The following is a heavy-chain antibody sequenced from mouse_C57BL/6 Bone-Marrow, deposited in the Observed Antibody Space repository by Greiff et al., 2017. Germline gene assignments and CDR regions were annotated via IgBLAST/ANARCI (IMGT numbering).Heavy chain of an antibody. D-gene: IGHD2-4*01. CDR3: ARMGDYDWFAY. V-gene: IGHV5-2*01. CDR2: INSDGGST. Sequence: EVKLMESGGGLVQPGESLKLSCESNEYEFPSHDMSWVRKTPEKRLELVAAINSDGGSTYYPDTMERRFIISRDNTKKTRYLQLSSLRSEDTALYYCARMGDYDWFAYWGQGTLVTVSA. CDR1: EYEFPSHD. J-gene: IGHJ3*01.